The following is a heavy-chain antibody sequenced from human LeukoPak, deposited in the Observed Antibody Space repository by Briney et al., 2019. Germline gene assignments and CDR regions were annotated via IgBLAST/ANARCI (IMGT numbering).Heavy chain of an antibody. CDR1: GGSISSGGYY. Sequence: SETLSLTCTVSGGSISSGGYYWSWIRQHPGKGLEWIGYIYYSGSTYHNPSLKSRVTISVDTSKNQFSLKLSSVTAADTAVYYCARAGGAAAGQLDVWGQGTTVTVSS. J-gene: IGHJ6*02. CDR3: ARAGGAAAGQLDV. V-gene: IGHV4-31*03. D-gene: IGHD6-13*01. CDR2: IYYSGST.